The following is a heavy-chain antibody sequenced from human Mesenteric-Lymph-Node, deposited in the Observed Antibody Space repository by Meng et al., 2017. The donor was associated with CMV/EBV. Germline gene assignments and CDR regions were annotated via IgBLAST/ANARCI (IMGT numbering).Heavy chain of an antibody. V-gene: IGHV3-30*02. D-gene: IGHD1-26*01. Sequence: GESLKISCAASGFTFSSYWMSWVRQAPGKGLEWVAFIRYDGSNKYYADSVKGRFTISRDNSKNTLYLQMNSLRAEDTAVYYCAKVSGSYGDYYYGMDVWGQGTTVTVSS. CDR3: AKVSGSYGDYYYGMDV. CDR1: GFTFSSYW. J-gene: IGHJ6*02. CDR2: IRYDGSNK.